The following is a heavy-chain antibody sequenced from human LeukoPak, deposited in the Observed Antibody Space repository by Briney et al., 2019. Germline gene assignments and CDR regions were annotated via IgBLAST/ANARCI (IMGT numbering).Heavy chain of an antibody. D-gene: IGHD3-22*01. CDR1: GGSISSYY. J-gene: IGHJ4*02. Sequence: PSETLSLTCSVSGGSISSYYWSWIRQPPGKGLEWIGYIYYSGSTNYNPSLKSRVTISVDTSKNQFALRLSSVTAADTAVYYCARVTGYIVEDYFDYWGQGTLVTVSS. CDR3: ARVTGYIVEDYFDY. CDR2: IYYSGST. V-gene: IGHV4-59*01.